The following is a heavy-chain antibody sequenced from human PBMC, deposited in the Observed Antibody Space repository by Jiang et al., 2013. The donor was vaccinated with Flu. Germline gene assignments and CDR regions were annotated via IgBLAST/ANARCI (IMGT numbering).Heavy chain of an antibody. CDR1: GYTFTNYG. J-gene: IGHJ4*02. CDR2: ISAYNGHT. D-gene: IGHD3-16*01. CDR3: ATETRFGGVLPW. Sequence: SGAEVKKPRASVKVSCKASGYTFTNYGFNWVRQAPGQGLEWMGWISAYNGHTSYAQKFQGRVTMTTDTSTNTAYMELRSLGSDDTALYYCATETRFGGVLPWWGQGTLVTVSS. V-gene: IGHV1-18*01.